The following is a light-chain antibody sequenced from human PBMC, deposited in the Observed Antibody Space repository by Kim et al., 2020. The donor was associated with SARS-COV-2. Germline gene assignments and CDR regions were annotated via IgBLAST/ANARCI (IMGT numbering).Light chain of an antibody. Sequence: EIVLTPSPATLSLSLGERATLSCKASQSVHLFLAWYQQKPGQAPRYLIYDASNRATGIPARFSGSGSGTDFTLTINTLEPEDVATYYCFQRSDWPLTLGGGTKVE. J-gene: IGKJ4*01. CDR2: DAS. CDR1: QSVHLF. CDR3: FQRSDWPLT. V-gene: IGKV3-11*01.